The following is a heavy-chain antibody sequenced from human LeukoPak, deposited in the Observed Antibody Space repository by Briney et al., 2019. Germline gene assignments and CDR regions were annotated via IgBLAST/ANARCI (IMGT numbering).Heavy chain of an antibody. V-gene: IGHV3-23*01. CDR3: AKRDSSNMAYFDP. J-gene: IGHJ5*02. CDR2: ISGSGSST. D-gene: IGHD6-13*01. CDR1: GFTFSSSG. Sequence: PGGSLRLSCAASGFTFSSSGMSWVRQAPGKGLEWVSTISGSGSSTYYADSVKGRFTISRDNSKNTLYLQMNSLRAEDTATYYCAKRDSSNMAYFDPWGQGTLVTVSS.